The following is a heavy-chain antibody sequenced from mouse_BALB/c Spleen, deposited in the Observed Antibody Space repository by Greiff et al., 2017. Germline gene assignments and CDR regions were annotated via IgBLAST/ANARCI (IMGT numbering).Heavy chain of an antibody. CDR1: GFSLTSYG. J-gene: IGHJ4*01. CDR2: IWAGGST. V-gene: IGHV2-9*02. CDR3: ARDGGYDYDSDAMDY. D-gene: IGHD2-4*01. Sequence: QVQLKESGPGLVAPSQSLSITCTVSGFSLTSYGVHWVRQPPGKGLEWLGVIWAGGSTNYNSALMSRLSISKDNSKSQVFLKMNSLRTDDTAMYYCARDGGYDYDSDAMDYWGQGTSVTVSS.